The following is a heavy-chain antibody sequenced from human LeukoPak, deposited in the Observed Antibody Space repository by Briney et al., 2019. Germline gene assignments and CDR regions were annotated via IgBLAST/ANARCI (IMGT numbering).Heavy chain of an antibody. Sequence: PSETLSLTCTVSGGSISSGAYYWSWIRHPPGKGLEWIGYIYYSGSTYYNPSLKSRVTISVDTSKSQFSLKLSSVTAADTAVYYCPRLSWGYSWYYFDYWGQGTLVTVSS. CDR3: PRLSWGYSWYYFDY. CDR1: GGSISSGAYY. CDR2: IYYSGST. V-gene: IGHV4-30-4*01. J-gene: IGHJ4*02. D-gene: IGHD2-8*02.